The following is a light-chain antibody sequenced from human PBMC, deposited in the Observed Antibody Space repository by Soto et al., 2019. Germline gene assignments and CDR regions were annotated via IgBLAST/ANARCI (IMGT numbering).Light chain of an antibody. CDR1: QSVSSSY. Sequence: EIVLTQSPGTLSLSPGERATLSCRASQSVSSSYLAWYQQKPVQAPRLLIYGASSRATGIPDRFTGSRSGTDFTLTISRLEPEDFAVYYCQQYGSPSTFGQGTKLQIK. J-gene: IGKJ2*01. CDR3: QQYGSPST. V-gene: IGKV3-20*01. CDR2: GAS.